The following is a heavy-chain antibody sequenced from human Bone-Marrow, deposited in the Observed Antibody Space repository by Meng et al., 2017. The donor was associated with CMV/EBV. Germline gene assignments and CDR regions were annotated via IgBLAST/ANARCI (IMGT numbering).Heavy chain of an antibody. CDR1: GGTFSSYA. J-gene: IGHJ1*01. V-gene: IGHV1-69*05. CDR2: IIPIFGTA. CDR3: ASVNCGGDCYEGYFQH. D-gene: IGHD2-21*01. Sequence: SVKVSCKASGGTFSSYAISWVRQAPGQGLEWMGGIIPIFGTANYAQKFQGRVTITTDESTSTAYMELSSLRSEYTAVYYCASVNCGGDCYEGYFQHWGQGTLVTVSS.